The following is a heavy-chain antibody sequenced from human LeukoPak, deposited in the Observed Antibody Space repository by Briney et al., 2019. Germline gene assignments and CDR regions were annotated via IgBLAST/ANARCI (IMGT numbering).Heavy chain of an antibody. Sequence: GGSLRLSCAASGFTFSSYWMHWVRQAPGKGLEWVAHIKRDGSEKYYVDSVKGRFTISRDNAKNSLYLQMDSLRAEDTAIYYCGCGITDKWRVDNWGQGTLVTVSS. CDR3: GCGITDKWRVDN. V-gene: IGHV3-7*01. CDR1: GFTFSSYW. J-gene: IGHJ4*02. D-gene: IGHD1-26*01. CDR2: IKRDGSEK.